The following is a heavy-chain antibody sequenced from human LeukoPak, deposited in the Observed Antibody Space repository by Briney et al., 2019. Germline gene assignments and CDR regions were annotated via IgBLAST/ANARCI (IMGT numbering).Heavy chain of an antibody. D-gene: IGHD2-15*01. CDR2: TIPILGIA. J-gene: IGHJ4*02. V-gene: IGHV1-69*04. CDR3: ARGRLVVVAATAFDY. Sequence: SVTVSCKASGGTFSSYAISWVRQAPGQGLEWMGRTIPILGIANYAQKFQGRVTITADKSTSTAYMELSSLRSEDTAVYYCARGRLVVVAATAFDYWGQGTLVTVSS. CDR1: GGTFSSYA.